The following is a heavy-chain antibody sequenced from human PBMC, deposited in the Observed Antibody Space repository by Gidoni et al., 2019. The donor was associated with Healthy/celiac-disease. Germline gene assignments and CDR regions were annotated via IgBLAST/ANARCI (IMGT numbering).Heavy chain of an antibody. CDR3: ARDRNYDSSAQPFGSWYFDY. CDR1: GFTFSSYS. D-gene: IGHD3-22*01. V-gene: IGHV3-21*01. J-gene: IGHJ4*02. Sequence: EVQLVESGGGLVKPGGSLRLSCAASGFTFSSYSMNWVRQAPGKGLEWVSSISSSSSYIYYADSVKGRFTISRDNAKNSRYLQMNSLRAEDTAVYYCARDRNYDSSAQPFGSWYFDYWGQGTLVTVSS. CDR2: ISSSSSYI.